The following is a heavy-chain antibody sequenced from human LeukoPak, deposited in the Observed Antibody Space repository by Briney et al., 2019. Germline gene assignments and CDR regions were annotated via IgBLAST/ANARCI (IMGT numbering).Heavy chain of an antibody. CDR2: ISSSSSYI. D-gene: IGHD5-12*01. Sequence: GGSLRLSCAASGFTFNSYSMNWVRQAPGKGLEWVSSISSSSSYIYCADSVKGRFTISRDNAKNSLYLQMNSLRAEDTAVYYCARVQVATTKLVDYWGQGTLVTVSS. J-gene: IGHJ4*02. CDR1: GFTFNSYS. CDR3: ARVQVATTKLVDY. V-gene: IGHV3-21*01.